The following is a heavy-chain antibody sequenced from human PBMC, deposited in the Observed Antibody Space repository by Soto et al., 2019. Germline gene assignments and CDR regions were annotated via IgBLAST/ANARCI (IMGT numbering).Heavy chain of an antibody. J-gene: IGHJ4*02. CDR2: IYHSGST. V-gene: IGHV4-30-2*01. CDR3: ARGGDDSSGYYTY. D-gene: IGHD3-22*01. CDR1: GGSISSGGYS. Sequence: SETLSLTCAVSGGSISSGGYSWSWIRQPPGKGLEWIGYIYHSGSTYYNPSLKSRVTISVDRSKNQFSLKLSSVTAADTAVYYCARGGDDSSGYYTYWGQGTLVTV.